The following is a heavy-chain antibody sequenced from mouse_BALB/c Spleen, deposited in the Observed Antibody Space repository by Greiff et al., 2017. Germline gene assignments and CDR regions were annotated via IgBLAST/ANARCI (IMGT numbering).Heavy chain of an antibody. Sequence: EVQGVESGGGLVKPGGSLKLSCAASGFTFSSYGMSWVRQTPDKRLELVATINSNGGSTYYPDSVKGRFTISRDNAKNTLYLQMSSLKSEDTAMYYCARGGYGSSYYAMDYWGQGTSVTVSS. J-gene: IGHJ4*01. CDR3: ARGGYGSSYYAMDY. V-gene: IGHV5-6-3*01. CDR2: INSNGGST. CDR1: GFTFSSYG. D-gene: IGHD1-1*01.